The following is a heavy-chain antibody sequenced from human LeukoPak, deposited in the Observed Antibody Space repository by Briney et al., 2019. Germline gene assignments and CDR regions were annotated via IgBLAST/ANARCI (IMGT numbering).Heavy chain of an antibody. V-gene: IGHV3-30*04. D-gene: IGHD3-16*01. CDR1: GFTFSSYA. J-gene: IGHJ4*02. Sequence: GGSLRLSCAASGFTFSSYAMHWVRQAPGKGLEWVALISYDGGDKYYAESMKGRITISRDNAENTLYLQMNNLRPDDTAFYFCVKEGVEYSYSYGDYWGQGTLVTVSS. CDR3: VKEGVEYSYSYGDY. CDR2: ISYDGGDK.